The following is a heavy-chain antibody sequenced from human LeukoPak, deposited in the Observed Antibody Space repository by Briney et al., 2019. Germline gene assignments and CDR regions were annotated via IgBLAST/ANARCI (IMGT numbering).Heavy chain of an antibody. J-gene: IGHJ4*02. CDR2: INSDGSSI. Sequence: GGSLRLSCAASGFAFSSHWMHWVRQAPGKGVVWVSRINSDGSSISYADSVKGRFTISRDNAKNTLYLQMNSLRAEDTAVYYCATLVATTQFDYWGQGTLVTVSS. CDR1: GFAFSSHW. D-gene: IGHD5-12*01. V-gene: IGHV3-74*01. CDR3: ATLVATTQFDY.